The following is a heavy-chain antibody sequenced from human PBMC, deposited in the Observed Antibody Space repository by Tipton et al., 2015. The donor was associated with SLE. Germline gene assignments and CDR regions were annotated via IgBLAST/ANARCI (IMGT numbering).Heavy chain of an antibody. CDR3: ARGLVTWRGAFLGVDV. Sequence: TLSLTCSVSGGSVRSNHWIWIRQPPGKGLEWIGYISHGGGSNYNPSLKSRVTISIDTAKNQFSLKLTAVTAADTAVYYCARGLVTWRGAFLGVDVRGHGTTGNVSS. CDR2: ISHGGGS. V-gene: IGHV4-59*02. CDR1: GGSVRSNH. D-gene: IGHD2-21*02. J-gene: IGHJ6*02.